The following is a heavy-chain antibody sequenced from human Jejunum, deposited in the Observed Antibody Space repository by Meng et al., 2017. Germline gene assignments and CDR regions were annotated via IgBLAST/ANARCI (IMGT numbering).Heavy chain of an antibody. V-gene: IGHV4-4*02. CDR1: GDSISSTNW. Sequence: QGRLLEPGPGLVKPSGTLSLTCESSGDSISSTNWWDWLRQPPGKGLEWIGEIYHSGRTNFNPSLESRVTISVDESKNQFSLTLNSVTAADTAVYYCARGVGDIRVGFDYWGQGILVTVSS. D-gene: IGHD5-12*01. CDR2: IYHSGRT. J-gene: IGHJ4*02. CDR3: ARGVGDIRVGFDY.